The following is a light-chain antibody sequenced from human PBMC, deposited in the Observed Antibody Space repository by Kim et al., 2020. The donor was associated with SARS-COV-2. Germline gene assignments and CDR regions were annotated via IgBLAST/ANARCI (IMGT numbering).Light chain of an antibody. Sequence: GALGQAARMTCGGDNIEKRNVHWSQQRPGQAPILVIYRDSKRPSGIPERVSGSNSGNTATLTISRVQAGDEADYYCQVWDGRAVVFGGGTQLTVL. CDR1: NIEKRN. J-gene: IGLJ2*01. CDR2: RDS. CDR3: QVWDGRAVV. V-gene: IGLV3-9*01.